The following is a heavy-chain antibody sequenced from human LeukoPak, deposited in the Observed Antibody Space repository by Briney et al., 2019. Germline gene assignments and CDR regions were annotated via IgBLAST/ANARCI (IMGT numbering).Heavy chain of an antibody. Sequence: SGTLSLTCTVSGGSISSSSYYWDWIRQPPGKGLEWIGSIYYSGSTNYNPSLKSRVTISVDRSKNQFSLKLSSVTAADTAVYYCARDRSGYTTPFDYWGQGTLVTVSS. V-gene: IGHV4-39*07. CDR3: ARDRSGYTTPFDY. D-gene: IGHD3-3*01. CDR2: IYYSGST. CDR1: GGSISSSSYY. J-gene: IGHJ4*02.